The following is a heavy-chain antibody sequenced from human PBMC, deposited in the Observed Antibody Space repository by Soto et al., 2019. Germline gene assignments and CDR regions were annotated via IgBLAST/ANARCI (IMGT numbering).Heavy chain of an antibody. V-gene: IGHV6-1*01. CDR2: TYYRSKWYN. J-gene: IGHJ6*03. CDR1: GDSVSSNSAA. D-gene: IGHD6-13*01. Sequence: SQTLSLTCAISGDSVSSNSAAWNWIRQSPSRGLEWLGRTYYRSKWYNDYAVSVKSRITINPDTSKNQFSLQLNSVTPEDTAVYYCAMSPYSSSWYIYYYMDVWGKGTTVTVSS. CDR3: AMSPYSSSWYIYYYMDV.